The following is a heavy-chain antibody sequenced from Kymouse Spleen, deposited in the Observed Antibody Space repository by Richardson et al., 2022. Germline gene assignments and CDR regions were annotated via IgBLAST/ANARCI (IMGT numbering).Heavy chain of an antibody. CDR3: AKEGYYYGSGSYPGGMDV. CDR2: ISYDGSNK. Sequence: QVQLVESGGGVVQPGRSLRLSCAASGFTFSSYGMHWVRQAPGKGLEWVAVISYDGSNKYYADSVKGRFTISRDNSKNTLYLQMNSLRAEDTAVYYCAKEGYYYGSGSYPGGMDVWGQGTTVTVSS. V-gene: IGHV3-30*18. CDR1: GFTFSSYG. D-gene: IGHD3-10*01. J-gene: IGHJ6*02.